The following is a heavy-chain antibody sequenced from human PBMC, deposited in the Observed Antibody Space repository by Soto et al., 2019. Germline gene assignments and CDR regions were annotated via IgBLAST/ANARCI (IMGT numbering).Heavy chain of an antibody. CDR2: IYYSGST. D-gene: IGHD6-13*01. Sequence: PSETLSLTCTVSGGSISSSSYYWGWIRQPPGKGLEWIGSIYYSGSTYYNPSLKSRVTISVDTSKNQFSLKLSSVTAADTVVYYCARHQDSSSWYPNHPFDYWGQGTLVTVSS. CDR3: ARHQDSSSWYPNHPFDY. J-gene: IGHJ4*02. CDR1: GGSISSSSYY. V-gene: IGHV4-39*01.